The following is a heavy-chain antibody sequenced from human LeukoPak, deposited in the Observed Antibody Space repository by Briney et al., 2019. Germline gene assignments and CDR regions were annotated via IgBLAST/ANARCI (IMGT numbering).Heavy chain of an antibody. V-gene: IGHV3-30*18. CDR1: GFTFSSYG. CDR3: AKPRGSGSYFDY. J-gene: IGHJ4*02. CDR2: ISYDGSNK. D-gene: IGHD1-26*01. Sequence: GGSLRLSCAASGFTFSSYGMHWVRQAPGKGLEWVAVISYDGSNKYYADSVKGRFTISRDNSKNTLYLQMNSLRAEDTAVYYCAKPRGSGSYFDYWGQGTLVTVSS.